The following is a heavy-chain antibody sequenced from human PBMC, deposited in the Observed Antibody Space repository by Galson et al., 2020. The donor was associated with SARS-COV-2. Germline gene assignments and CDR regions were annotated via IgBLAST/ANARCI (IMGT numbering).Heavy chain of an antibody. CDR2: TYHRSKWYY. J-gene: IGHJ2*01. V-gene: IGHV6-1*01. CDR3: AREKGDCGGGSCYWYFDL. CDR1: GDSVSSNSAS. Sequence: SQTLSLTCVISGDSVSSNSASWNWIRQSPSRGLEWLGRTYHRSKWYYDYAVSLKGRISINADTTKNQFSMQMNSVSPEDTAIYYCAREKGDCGGGSCYWYFDLWGRGALVTVSS. D-gene: IGHD2-15*01.